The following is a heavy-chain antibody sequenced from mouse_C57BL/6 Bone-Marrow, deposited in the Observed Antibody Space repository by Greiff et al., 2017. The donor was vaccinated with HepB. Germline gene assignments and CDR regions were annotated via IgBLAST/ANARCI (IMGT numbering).Heavy chain of an antibody. CDR2: ISDGGSYT. Sequence: EVNLVESGGGLVKPGGSLKLSCAASGFTFSSYAMSWVRQTPEKRLEWVATISDGGSYTYYPDNVKGRFTISRDNAKNNLYLQLSHLKSEDTAVYYCAREDLGYDCDIGFDYWGQGTTLTVSS. CDR3: AREDLGYDCDIGFDY. V-gene: IGHV5-4*01. D-gene: IGHD2-4*01. CDR1: GFTFSSYA. J-gene: IGHJ2*01.